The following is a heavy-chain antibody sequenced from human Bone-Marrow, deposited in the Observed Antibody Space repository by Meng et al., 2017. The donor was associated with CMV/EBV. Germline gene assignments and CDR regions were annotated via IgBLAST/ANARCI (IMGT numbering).Heavy chain of an antibody. CDR1: GFTFSSYA. D-gene: IGHD3-3*01. CDR2: ISGSGGST. Sequence: GGSLRLSCAASGFTFSSYAMSWVRQAPGKGLEWVSAISGSGGSTYYADSVKGRFTISRDNSKNTLYLQMSSLRAEDTAVYYCAKVGRTIFGVVTTRDYGMDVWGQGTTVTVSS. V-gene: IGHV3-23*01. CDR3: AKVGRTIFGVVTTRDYGMDV. J-gene: IGHJ6*02.